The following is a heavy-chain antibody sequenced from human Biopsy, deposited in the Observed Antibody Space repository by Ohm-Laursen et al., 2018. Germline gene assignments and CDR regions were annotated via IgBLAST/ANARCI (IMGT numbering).Heavy chain of an antibody. CDR1: GFTFSDYA. CDR2: IKRDGSQS. D-gene: IGHD2/OR15-2a*01. Sequence: SLRLSCAASGFTFSDYALHWVRQAPGKGLEWVANIKRDGSQSNHADSVKGRFTISRDNAKNSLYLQMNSLRAEDTAVYYCTRDTTYYAGTTYYDALDVWGQGTTVTVSS. CDR3: TRDTTYYAGTTYYDALDV. V-gene: IGHV3-7*01. J-gene: IGHJ3*01.